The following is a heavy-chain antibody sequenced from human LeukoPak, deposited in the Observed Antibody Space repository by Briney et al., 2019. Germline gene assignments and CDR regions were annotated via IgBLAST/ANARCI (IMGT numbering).Heavy chain of an antibody. J-gene: IGHJ5*02. CDR3: ARVYSSSWYIRFDP. CDR1: GGSISLYY. D-gene: IGHD6-13*01. V-gene: IGHV4-59*01. Sequence: PSETLSLTCTVSGGSISLYYWSWIRQPPGKGLEWIGNIYYSGSTNYNPSLKSRVTISVDTSKNQFSLKLSSVTAADTAVYYCARVYSSSWYIRFDPWGQGTLVTVSS. CDR2: IYYSGST.